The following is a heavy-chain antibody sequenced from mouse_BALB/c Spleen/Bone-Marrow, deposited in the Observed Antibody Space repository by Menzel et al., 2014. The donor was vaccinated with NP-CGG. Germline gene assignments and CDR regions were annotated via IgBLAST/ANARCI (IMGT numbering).Heavy chain of an antibody. CDR2: IWRGGST. V-gene: IGHV2-5*01. CDR3: AKNEGKNSYGNYAFVY. Sequence: QVQLQQPGPGLVQPSQRLSITCTVSGFSLTSYGVHWVRQSPGKGLEWLGMIWRGGSTDYNAGFMSRLSITKDNSKSQVSFKMKSLQADDTAIYYCAKNEGKNSYGNYAFVYWGQGALVTVSA. D-gene: IGHD2-1*01. CDR1: GFSLTSYG. J-gene: IGHJ3*01.